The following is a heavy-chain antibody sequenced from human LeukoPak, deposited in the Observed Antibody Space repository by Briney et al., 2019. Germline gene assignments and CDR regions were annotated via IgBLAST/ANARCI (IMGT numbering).Heavy chain of an antibody. Sequence: PGGSLRLSCAASGFTFSSSCMHWVRQAPGKGLVWVSRLRGDGSFTNYADPVKGRFTISRDNSKNTLYLQMNSLRAEDTALYYCARLVVAAGIAYYDYWGQGTLVTVSS. D-gene: IGHD1-14*01. CDR2: LRGDGSFT. CDR1: GFTFSSSC. J-gene: IGHJ4*02. CDR3: ARLVVAAGIAYYDY. V-gene: IGHV3-74*01.